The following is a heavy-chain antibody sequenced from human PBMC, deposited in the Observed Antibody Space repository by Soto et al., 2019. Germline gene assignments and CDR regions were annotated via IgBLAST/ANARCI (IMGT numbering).Heavy chain of an antibody. D-gene: IGHD4-17*01. CDR3: AKTASMTIRDGFDH. J-gene: IGHJ4*02. CDR1: GFTFSSYA. CDR2: ISGSGSNP. Sequence: EVQVLESGGGLVQPGGSLRLSCAASGFTFSSYAMSWVRQAPGQGLEWVSAISGSGSNPYYADSGKGRFTISRDNSKNTLYLQMNRLRAEDTALYYCAKTASMTIRDGFDHWGQGTLVTVSS. V-gene: IGHV3-23*01.